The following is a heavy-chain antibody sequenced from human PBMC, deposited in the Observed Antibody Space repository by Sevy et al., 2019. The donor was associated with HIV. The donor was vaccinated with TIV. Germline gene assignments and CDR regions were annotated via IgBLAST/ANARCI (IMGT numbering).Heavy chain of an antibody. J-gene: IGHJ4*02. V-gene: IGHV4-59*08. Sequence: SETLSLTCTVSGGSITSLYWNWIRQPPGKGLEWIANIYYNGHINYNPSLKSRVTFSLDTSKNQSSLRLSSVAAADTAMYYCAGENAWGRGYSWGQGTLVTVSS. CDR2: IYYNGHI. CDR3: AGENAWGRGYS. CDR1: GGSITSLY. D-gene: IGHD1-26*01.